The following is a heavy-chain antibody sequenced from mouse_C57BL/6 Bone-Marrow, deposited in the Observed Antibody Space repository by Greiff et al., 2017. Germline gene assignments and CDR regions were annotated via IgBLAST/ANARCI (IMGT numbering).Heavy chain of an antibody. V-gene: IGHV1-18*01. Sequence: EVKLQESGPELVKPGASVKIPCKASGYTFTDYNMDWVKQSHGKSLEWIGDINPNNGGTIYNQKFKGKATLTVDKSSSTAYMELRSLTSEDTAVYYCAREDLLLRYWGQGTLVTVSA. CDR2: INPNNGGT. J-gene: IGHJ3*01. CDR3: AREDLLLRY. D-gene: IGHD1-1*01. CDR1: GYTFTDYN.